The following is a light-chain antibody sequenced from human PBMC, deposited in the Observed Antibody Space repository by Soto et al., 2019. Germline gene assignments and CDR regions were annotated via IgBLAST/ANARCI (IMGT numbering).Light chain of an antibody. Sequence: EVVMTQSPGTLSLSAGERATVSCRASQSISSDLAWYQQKPGQARRLLIYGASTRATDIPARFSGGGSGTEFTLTISSLQSEDSAIYYCQQYHDWPPITFGPGTKVHIK. CDR2: GAS. CDR3: QQYHDWPPIT. J-gene: IGKJ3*01. CDR1: QSISSD. V-gene: IGKV3-15*01.